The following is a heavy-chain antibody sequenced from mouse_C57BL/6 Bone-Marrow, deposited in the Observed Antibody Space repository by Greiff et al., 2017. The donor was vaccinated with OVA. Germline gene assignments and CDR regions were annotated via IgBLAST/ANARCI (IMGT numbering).Heavy chain of an antibody. CDR2: IDPETGGT. Sequence: VKLQESGAELVRPGASVTLSCKASGYTFTDYEMHWVKQTPVHGLEWIGAIDPETGGTAYNQKFKGKAILTADKSSSTAYMELRSLTSEDSAVYYCKRGITTVGGGGWYFDVWGTGTTVTVSS. J-gene: IGHJ1*03. V-gene: IGHV1-15*01. CDR1: GYTFTDYE. D-gene: IGHD1-1*01. CDR3: KRGITTVGGGGWYFDV.